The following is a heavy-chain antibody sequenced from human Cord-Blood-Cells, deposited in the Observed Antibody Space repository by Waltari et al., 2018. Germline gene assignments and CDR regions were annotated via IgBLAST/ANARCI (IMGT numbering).Heavy chain of an antibody. V-gene: IGHV1-8*03. CDR1: GYTLTSYD. Sequence: QVQLVQSGAEVKKPGASVKVSCKASGYTLTSYDINWVRQATGQGLEWMGWTNPNSGNTGYAQKFQGRVTITRNTSISTAYMELSSLRSEDTAVYYCARGYSGSYYYYMDVWGKGTTVTVSS. CDR3: ARGYSGSYYYYMDV. D-gene: IGHD1-26*01. J-gene: IGHJ6*03. CDR2: TNPNSGNT.